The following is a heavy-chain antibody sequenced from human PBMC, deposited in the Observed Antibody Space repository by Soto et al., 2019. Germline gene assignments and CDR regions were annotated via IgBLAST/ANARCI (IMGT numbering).Heavy chain of an antibody. CDR2: MDPNSGST. CDR1: GYTFTSYD. CDR3: ARERKFDFWRKGLDV. V-gene: IGHV1-8*01. J-gene: IGHJ6*02. D-gene: IGHD3-3*01. Sequence: QAQLVQSGAEVKKPGASVKVSCKASGYTFTSYDINWVRQAPGQGLEWLGWMDPNSGSTGYAHNFQGKVTTTRKIPINTAHMELTSLRSEDTAVYYCARERKFDFWRKGLDVWGQGTTVTVSS.